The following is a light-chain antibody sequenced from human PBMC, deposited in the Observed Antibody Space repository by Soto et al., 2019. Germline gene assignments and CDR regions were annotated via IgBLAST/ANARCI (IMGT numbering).Light chain of an antibody. CDR3: QQYYSTPLT. CDR2: WAS. Sequence: DIVMTQSPDSLAVSLGERATINCKSSQSVLYSSNTKNYLAWYQQKPGQPPKLLIYWASTRESGVPDRFSGSGSGTDFTLTISSLQSEDVAVYYCQQYYSTPLTFVGGTKVEIK. J-gene: IGKJ4*01. V-gene: IGKV4-1*01. CDR1: QSVLYSSNTKNY.